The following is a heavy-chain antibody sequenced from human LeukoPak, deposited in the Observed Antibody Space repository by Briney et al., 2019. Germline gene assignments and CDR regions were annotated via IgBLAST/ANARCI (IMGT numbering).Heavy chain of an antibody. V-gene: IGHV1-18*04. D-gene: IGHD6-13*01. Sequence: GASVKVSCKASGYTFTSYGICWVRQAPGQGLEWMGWISAYYGNTNYAQKLQGRFTMTTDTSTSTAYMELRSLRSDDTAVYYCARRIAAAGTNWFDSWGQGTLVTVSS. CDR1: GYTFTSYG. J-gene: IGHJ5*01. CDR2: ISAYYGNT. CDR3: ARRIAAAGTNWFDS.